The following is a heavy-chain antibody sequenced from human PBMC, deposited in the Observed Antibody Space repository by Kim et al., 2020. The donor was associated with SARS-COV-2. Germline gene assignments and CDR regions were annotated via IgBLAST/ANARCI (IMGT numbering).Heavy chain of an antibody. D-gene: IGHD2-2*01. CDR2: SGTT. Sequence: SGTTYYNPSLKSRVTISVDTSKNQFSLKLSSVTAADTAVYYCARGLPSDYWGQGTLVTVSS. CDR3: ARGLPSDY. J-gene: IGHJ4*02. V-gene: IGHV4-39*07.